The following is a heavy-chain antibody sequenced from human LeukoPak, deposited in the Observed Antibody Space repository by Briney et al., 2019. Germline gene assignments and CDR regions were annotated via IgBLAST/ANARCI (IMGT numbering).Heavy chain of an antibody. J-gene: IGHJ6*03. V-gene: IGHV4-31*03. Sequence: SETLSLTCTVSGGSISSGGYYWSRIRQHPGKGLEWIGYIYYSGSTYYNPSLKSRVTISVDTSKNQFSLKLSSVTAADTAVYYCAREGYDFWSGYYNYMDVWGKGTTVTVSS. CDR1: GGSISSGGYY. CDR3: AREGYDFWSGYYNYMDV. D-gene: IGHD3-3*01. CDR2: IYYSGST.